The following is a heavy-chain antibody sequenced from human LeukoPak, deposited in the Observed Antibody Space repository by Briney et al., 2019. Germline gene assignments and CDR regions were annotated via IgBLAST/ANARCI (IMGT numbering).Heavy chain of an antibody. D-gene: IGHD3-22*01. J-gene: IGHJ1*01. Sequence: SETLSLTCAVYGGSFSGYYWSWIRQPPGKGLEWIGEINHSGSTNYNPSLKSRVTISVDTSKNQFSLKLSFVTAADTAVYYCAVGRGGYYLNFQHWGQGTLVTVSS. CDR3: AVGRGGYYLNFQH. V-gene: IGHV4-34*01. CDR1: GGSFSGYY. CDR2: INHSGST.